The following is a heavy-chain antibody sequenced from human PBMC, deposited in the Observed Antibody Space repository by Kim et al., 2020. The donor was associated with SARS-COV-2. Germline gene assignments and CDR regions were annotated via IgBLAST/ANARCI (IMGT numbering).Heavy chain of an antibody. D-gene: IGHD6-19*01. CDR2: IVVGNGNT. CDR1: GFTFSSSA. J-gene: IGHJ5*02. V-gene: IGHV1-58*01. CDR3: AADIMAGTINWFDP. Sequence: SVKVSCKASGFTFSSSAVQWVRQARGQRLEWIGWIVVGNGNTNYAQKFQERVTITGDMSTSTAYMELSSLRSEDTAVYYCAADIMAGTINWFDPWGQGTLVTVSS.